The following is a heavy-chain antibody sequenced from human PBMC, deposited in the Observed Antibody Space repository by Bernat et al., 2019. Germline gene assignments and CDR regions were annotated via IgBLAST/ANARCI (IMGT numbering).Heavy chain of an antibody. Sequence: EVQLVESGGGLVQPGGSLRLSCAASGFTFSSYEMNWVRQAPGKGLEWVSYISSSGSTIYYADSVKGRFTISRDNAQNSLYLQMNSLRAEDTAVYYCARRGVSSSSWGYYFDYWGQGTLVTVSS. CDR2: ISSSGSTI. CDR1: GFTFSSYE. D-gene: IGHD6-13*01. CDR3: ARRGVSSSSWGYYFDY. V-gene: IGHV3-48*03. J-gene: IGHJ4*02.